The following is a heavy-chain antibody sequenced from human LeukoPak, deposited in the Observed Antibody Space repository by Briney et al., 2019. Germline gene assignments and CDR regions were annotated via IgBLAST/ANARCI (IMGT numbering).Heavy chain of an antibody. CDR2: ISYDGSNK. Sequence: PGGSLRLSCAASGFTFSSYAMHWVRQAPGKGLEWVAVISYDGSNKYYADSVKGRFTISRDNSKNTLYLQMNSLRAEDTAVYYCARGGAFDIWGQGTKVTVSS. CDR3: ARGGAFDI. CDR1: GFTFSSYA. J-gene: IGHJ3*02. V-gene: IGHV3-30*14.